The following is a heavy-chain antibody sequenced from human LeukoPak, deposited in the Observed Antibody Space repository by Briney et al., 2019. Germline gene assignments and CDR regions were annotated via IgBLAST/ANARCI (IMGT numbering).Heavy chain of an antibody. CDR1: GFTFSSYS. V-gene: IGHV3-48*01. Sequence: GGSLRLSCAASGFTFSSYSMNWVRQAPGKGLEWVSYISSTSSVIYYADSVKGRFTISRDNAKNSLYLQMNSLRAEDTAVYYCARGISMRAFDGFDPWGQGTLVTVSS. CDR3: ARGISMRAFDGFDP. D-gene: IGHD2-8*01. J-gene: IGHJ5*02. CDR2: ISSTSSVI.